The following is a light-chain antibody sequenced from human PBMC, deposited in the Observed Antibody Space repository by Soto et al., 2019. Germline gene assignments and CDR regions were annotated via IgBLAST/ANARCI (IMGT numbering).Light chain of an antibody. CDR1: QGISSY. J-gene: IGKJ4*01. CDR2: AAS. Sequence: DIQLTQSPSFLSASVGDRVTITCRASQGISSYLAWYQQKPGKAPKLLIYAASTLQSGVPSRFSGSGSGTEFTLTTSSLQPEDFATYYCQQLHSYPFLTFGGGTKVEIK. V-gene: IGKV1-9*01. CDR3: QQLHSYPFLT.